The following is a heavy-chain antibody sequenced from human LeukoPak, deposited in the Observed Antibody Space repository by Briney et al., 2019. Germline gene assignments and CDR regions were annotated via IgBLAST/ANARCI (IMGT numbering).Heavy chain of an antibody. CDR2: ISAYNGNT. CDR1: GYTFTSYG. D-gene: IGHD3-22*01. J-gene: IGHJ4*02. Sequence: ASVKVSCKASGYTFTSYGISWVRQAPGQGLEWMGWISAYNGNTNYAQKLQGRVTMTTDTSTSTAYMGLRSLRSDDTAVYYCAREERPYDSSGYPSVHWGQGTLVTVSS. V-gene: IGHV1-18*01. CDR3: AREERPYDSSGYPSVH.